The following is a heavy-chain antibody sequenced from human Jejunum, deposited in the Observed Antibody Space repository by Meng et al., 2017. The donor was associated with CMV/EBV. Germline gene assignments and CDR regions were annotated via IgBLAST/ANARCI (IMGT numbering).Heavy chain of an antibody. D-gene: IGHD1-14*01. J-gene: IGHJ4*02. CDR2: LIAVFDKT. V-gene: IGHV1-69*13. Sequence: QVQLVQSGAEGKKPXSSVKGACKTSGGSFSTHTFSWVRQAPGQGLEWMGGLIAVFDKTKAAPRFQDRVTFTADESTSTAYMELSSLTFDDTAVYFCARGRRNEPLFDYWGQGTLVTVSS. CDR3: ARGRRNEPLFDY. CDR1: GGSFSTHT.